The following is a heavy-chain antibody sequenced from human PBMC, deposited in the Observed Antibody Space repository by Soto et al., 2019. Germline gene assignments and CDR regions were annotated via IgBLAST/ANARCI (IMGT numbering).Heavy chain of an antibody. CDR3: ARYGYSYSMRFFDK. CDR2: MYHSGST. Sequence: SETLSVTCAVSGHSISSGFYYWGWIGHPPGKGLEWIGSMYHSGSTYYNPSLKSRVTMSVDTSKNQLSLKLTSLTAADTAVYYCARYGYSYSMRFFDKWGQGTRVTVSS. D-gene: IGHD5-18*01. J-gene: IGHJ4*02. CDR1: GHSISSGFYY. V-gene: IGHV4-38-2*01.